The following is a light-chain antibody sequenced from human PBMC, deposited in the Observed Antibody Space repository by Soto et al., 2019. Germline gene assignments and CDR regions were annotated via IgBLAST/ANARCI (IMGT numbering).Light chain of an antibody. J-gene: IGKJ5*01. CDR2: KAS. CDR3: QQYKSYPPIT. CDR1: QTISSW. V-gene: IGKV1-5*03. Sequence: DIQMTQSPSTLSGSVGDRVTITCRASQTISSWLAWYQQKPGKAPKLLIYKASTLKSGVTSRFSGSGSGTEFTLTISSLQPDDFATYYCQQYKSYPPITFGQGTRLEIK.